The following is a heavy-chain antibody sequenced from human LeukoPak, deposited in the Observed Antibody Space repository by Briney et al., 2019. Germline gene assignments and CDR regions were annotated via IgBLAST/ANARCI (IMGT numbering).Heavy chain of an antibody. Sequence: SETLSLTCTVSGDSISSSRHSWGWIRQPPGKGLEWIGSISYSGSTYYNPSIKTRVTMSVDTSENQFSLKLSSVTAADSTVYYCVRIYCTSTSCYGDSYYGMDVWGQGTTVTVSS. CDR1: GDSISSSRHS. V-gene: IGHV4-39*01. CDR2: ISYSGST. CDR3: VRIYCTSTSCYGDSYYGMDV. D-gene: IGHD2-2*01. J-gene: IGHJ6*02.